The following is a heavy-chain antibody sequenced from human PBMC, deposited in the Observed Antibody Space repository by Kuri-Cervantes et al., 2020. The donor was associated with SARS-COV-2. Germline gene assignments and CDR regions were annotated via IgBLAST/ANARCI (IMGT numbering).Heavy chain of an antibody. V-gene: IGHV4-59*12. D-gene: IGHD3-9*01. J-gene: IGHJ3*02. CDR3: ARGGFLTGYRGTRGAFDI. CDR2: IYYSGST. Sequence: ESLKISCTVPGGSISSYYWSWIRQPPGKGLEWIGYIYYSGSTNYNPSLKSRVTISVDTSKNQFSLKLSSVTAADTAVYYCARGGFLTGYRGTRGAFDIWGQGTMVTVSS. CDR1: GGSISSYY.